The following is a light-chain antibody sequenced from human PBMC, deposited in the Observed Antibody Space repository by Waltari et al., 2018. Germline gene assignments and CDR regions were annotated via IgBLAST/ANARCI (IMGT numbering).Light chain of an antibody. CDR2: GPT. Sequence: EIEMTQSPAIMSVSPGERVTLSCRASQKISNNFAWYQQKPGQAPRLLSYGPTPRASGIPGRFRGSGSGTESTLTIDGLQSEDFVVYYCLQYNDWPPLFTFGPGTKVEIK. CDR3: LQYNDWPPLFT. J-gene: IGKJ3*01. CDR1: QKISNN. V-gene: IGKV3-15*01.